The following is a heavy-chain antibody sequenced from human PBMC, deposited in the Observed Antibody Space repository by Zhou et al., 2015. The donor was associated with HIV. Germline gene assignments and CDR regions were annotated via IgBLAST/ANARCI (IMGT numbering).Heavy chain of an antibody. Sequence: EVRLVESGGNLVQPGRSLRLSCAASGFNFLDYAMHWVRQAPGKGLEWIAYISGSGDTYYADSVKGRFTISSDSATSSLFLQMNSLRDEDTAIYYCARDGIVGTTISKAGQYFQYWGLGTLVTVSS. CDR3: ARDGIVGTTISKAGQYFQY. V-gene: IGHV3-69-1*01. D-gene: IGHD1-26*01. CDR1: GFNFLDYA. CDR2: ISGSGDT. J-gene: IGHJ1*01.